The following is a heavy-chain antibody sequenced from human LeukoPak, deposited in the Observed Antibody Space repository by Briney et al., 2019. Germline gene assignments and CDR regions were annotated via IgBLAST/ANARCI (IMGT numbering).Heavy chain of an antibody. V-gene: IGHV4-59*01. J-gene: IGHJ6*03. Sequence: PSETLSLTCTLSGGSMNAYYWSWIRQPPGKGLEWIGYIYYSGSTNYNPSLKSRVTISVDTSKNQFSLKLSSVTAADTAVYYCARVGIAVAGNYYYYMDVWGKGTTVTVSS. D-gene: IGHD6-19*01. CDR3: ARVGIAVAGNYYYYMDV. CDR1: GGSMNAYY. CDR2: IYYSGST.